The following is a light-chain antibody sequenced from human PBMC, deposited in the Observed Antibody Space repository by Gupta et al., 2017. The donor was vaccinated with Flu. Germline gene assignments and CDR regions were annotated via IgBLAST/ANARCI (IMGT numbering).Light chain of an antibody. CDR2: SNN. Sequence: QSVLTQPPSASAPPGQRVTLSCSGSSSNIGSNTVNWYQQLPGTAPNLRIYSNNKRPSGVPDRFSGSKSGTAASLAISGLQAEDEADYYCAAWDDSLNGVVFGGGTKLTVL. CDR3: AAWDDSLNGVV. V-gene: IGLV1-44*01. J-gene: IGLJ2*01. CDR1: SSNIGSNT.